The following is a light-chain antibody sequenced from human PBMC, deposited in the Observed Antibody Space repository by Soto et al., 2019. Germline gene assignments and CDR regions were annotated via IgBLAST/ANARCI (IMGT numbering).Light chain of an antibody. J-gene: IGLJ2*01. Sequence: QSALTQPRSVSGSPGQSVTISCTGTSSDVGGYNFVSWYQHHPGKAPKLIIYDVTKRPSGVPDRFSGSKSGNTASLTISGLQAEDEADYYCFSYAGSYTLGVFGRGTKLTVL. CDR3: FSYAGSYTLGV. CDR2: DVT. CDR1: SSDVGGYNF. V-gene: IGLV2-11*01.